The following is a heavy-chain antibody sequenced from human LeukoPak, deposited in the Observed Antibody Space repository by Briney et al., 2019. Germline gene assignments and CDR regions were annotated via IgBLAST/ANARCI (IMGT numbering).Heavy chain of an antibody. D-gene: IGHD6-19*01. CDR1: GFTVSSNY. Sequence: GSLRLSCAASGFTVSSNYMSWVRQAPGKGLEWVSVIYSGGSTYYADSVKGRFTISRDNSKNTLYLQMNSLRAEDTAVYYCARDLPEQWLALGWFDPWGQGTLVTVSS. V-gene: IGHV3-66*01. CDR3: ARDLPEQWLALGWFDP. CDR2: IYSGGST. J-gene: IGHJ5*02.